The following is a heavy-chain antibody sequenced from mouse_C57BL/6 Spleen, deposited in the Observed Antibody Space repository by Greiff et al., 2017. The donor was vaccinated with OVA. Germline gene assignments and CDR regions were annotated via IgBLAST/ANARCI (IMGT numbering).Heavy chain of an antibody. CDR2: ISSGGDYI. V-gene: IGHV5-9-1*02. CDR1: GFTFSSYA. D-gene: IGHD2-5*01. Sequence: EVKLMESGEGLVKPGGSLKLSCAASGFTFSSYAMSWVRQTPEKRLEWVAYISSGGDYIYYADTVKGRFTLSRDNARNTLYLQMSSLKSEDTARYYCTRVYSNYDAMDYWGQGTSVTVSS. J-gene: IGHJ4*01. CDR3: TRVYSNYDAMDY.